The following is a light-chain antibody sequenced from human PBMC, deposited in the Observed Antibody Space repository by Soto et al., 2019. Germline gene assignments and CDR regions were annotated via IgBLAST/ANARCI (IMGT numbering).Light chain of an antibody. Sequence: QSVLTQPASVSGSPGQSITISCTGTSSDVGGHNYVSWYQQHSGKAPKLMIYEVSNRPSGVSNRFSGSKSGNTASLTISGLQAEDEADYYCSSYTSSSTLPFVFGTGTKVTVL. J-gene: IGLJ1*01. CDR2: EVS. V-gene: IGLV2-14*01. CDR1: SSDVGGHNY. CDR3: SSYTSSSTLPFV.